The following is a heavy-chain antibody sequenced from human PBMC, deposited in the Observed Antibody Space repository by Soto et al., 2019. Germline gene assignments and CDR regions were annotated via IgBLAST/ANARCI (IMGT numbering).Heavy chain of an antibody. J-gene: IGHJ4*02. CDR2: ISGSGGST. Sequence: EVQLLESGGGLVQPGGSLTLSCAASGFTFTNYAMTWVRQAPGKGLEWISLISGSGGSTYYADSVKGRFTISRDNSKNTLHLQMNSLTAEDTDVYYCAKREGYGSVDYWGQGTLVTVSS. CDR1: GFTFTNYA. D-gene: IGHD1-1*01. V-gene: IGHV3-23*01. CDR3: AKREGYGSVDY.